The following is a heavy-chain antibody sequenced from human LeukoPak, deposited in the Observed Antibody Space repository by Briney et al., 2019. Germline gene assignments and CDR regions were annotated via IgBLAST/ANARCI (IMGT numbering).Heavy chain of an antibody. J-gene: IGHJ4*02. Sequence: GGSLRLSCAASGFTFSSYAMSWVRQAPGRGLEWVSAISGSGGSTYYADSVKGRFTISRDNSKNTLYLQMNSLRAEDTAVYYCATTSSAMIVYYFDYWGQGTLVTVSS. CDR2: ISGSGGST. D-gene: IGHD3-22*01. CDR1: GFTFSSYA. CDR3: ATTSSAMIVYYFDY. V-gene: IGHV3-23*01.